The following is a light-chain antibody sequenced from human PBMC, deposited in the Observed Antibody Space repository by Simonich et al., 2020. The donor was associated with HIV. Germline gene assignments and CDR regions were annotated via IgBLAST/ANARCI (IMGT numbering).Light chain of an antibody. V-gene: IGKV2-28*01. CDR2: LGY. CDR1: QSLLHSDGFHY. CDR3: MQAVQRKFT. Sequence: DIVMTQSPLSLSVTPGEPASISCRSSQSLLHSDGFHYLDWYLQRPGQSPQLLIYLGYLRASGVPDRFSGSGSGTDFTLKISRVEAEDVGVYYCMQAVQRKFTFGPGTKVDIK. J-gene: IGKJ3*01.